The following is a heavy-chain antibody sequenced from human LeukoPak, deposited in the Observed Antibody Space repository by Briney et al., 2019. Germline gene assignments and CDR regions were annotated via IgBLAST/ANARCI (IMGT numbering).Heavy chain of an antibody. D-gene: IGHD3-10*01. CDR1: GFTFDDYG. CDR3: VRSITMFQY. Sequence: TGGSLRLSCTASGFTFDDYGMSWVRQAPGKGLEWVSGISLNGGSSGYADSVKGRFTISRDNAKNSLYLQMTSLRAEDTALYYCVRSITMFQYWGQGTLVTVSS. CDR2: ISLNGGSS. V-gene: IGHV3-20*04. J-gene: IGHJ1*01.